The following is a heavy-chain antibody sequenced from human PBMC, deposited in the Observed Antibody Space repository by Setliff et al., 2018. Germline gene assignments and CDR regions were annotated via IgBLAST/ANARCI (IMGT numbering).Heavy chain of an antibody. D-gene: IGHD2-21*01. CDR2: ISSTGIPI. V-gene: IGHV3-64D*09. J-gene: IGHJ4*02. Sequence: GGSLRLSCSASGFTFSRYAMHWVRQAPGKGLESVSAISSTGIPIYYADSVKARFSISRDDAKNTLYLLMTSLRADDTALYYCVSTRAVIATYFDYWGQGTLVTVSS. CDR3: VSTRAVIATYFDY. CDR1: GFTFSRYA.